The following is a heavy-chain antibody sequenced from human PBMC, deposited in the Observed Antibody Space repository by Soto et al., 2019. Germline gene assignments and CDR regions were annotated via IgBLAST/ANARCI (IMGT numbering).Heavy chain of an antibody. D-gene: IGHD6-19*01. CDR2: IYYSGST. J-gene: IGHJ4*02. V-gene: IGHV4-59*01. CDR1: GGSISSYY. CDR3: AGDSGSGWLTFDY. Sequence: SETLSLTCTVSGGSISSYYWSWIRQPPGKGLEWIGYIYYSGSTNYNPSLKSRVTISVDTSKNQFSLKLSSVTAADTAVYYCAGDSGSGWLTFDYWGQGTLVTV.